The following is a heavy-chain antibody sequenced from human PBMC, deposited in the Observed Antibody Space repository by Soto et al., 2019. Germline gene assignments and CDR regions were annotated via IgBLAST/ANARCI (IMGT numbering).Heavy chain of an antibody. CDR2: ISYDGSNK. D-gene: IGHD6-19*01. V-gene: IGHV3-30-3*01. CDR3: ARERTRQWLVPEYYYYYYGMDV. Sequence: GGSLRLSCAASGFTFSNYAMHWVRQAPGKGLEWVAVISYDGSNKYYADSVKGRFTISRDNSKNTLYLQMNSLRAEDTAVYYCARERTRQWLVPEYYYYYYGMDVWGQGTTVTVSS. CDR1: GFTFSNYA. J-gene: IGHJ6*02.